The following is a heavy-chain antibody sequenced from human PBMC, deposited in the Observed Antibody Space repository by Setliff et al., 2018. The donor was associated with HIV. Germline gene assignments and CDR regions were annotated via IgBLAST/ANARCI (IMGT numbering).Heavy chain of an antibody. V-gene: IGHV4-61*01. Sequence: SETLSLTCTVSGGSVSSGTYYWTWIRQPPGKGLEWIGYIYYSGSTNYNPSLKTRVTVSADTSKNQFSLKLTAVTAADTAVYYCARDGGGVASGTFDIWGQGTKVTVSS. CDR1: GGSVSSGTYY. CDR3: ARDGGGVASGTFDI. J-gene: IGHJ3*02. D-gene: IGHD2-8*02. CDR2: IYYSGST.